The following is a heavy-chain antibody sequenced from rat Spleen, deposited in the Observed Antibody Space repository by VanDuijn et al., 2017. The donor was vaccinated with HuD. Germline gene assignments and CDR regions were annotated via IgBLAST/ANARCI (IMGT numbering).Heavy chain of an antibody. CDR1: GFTFSNYY. V-gene: IGHV5-25*01. J-gene: IGHJ4*01. CDR2: ITTGGGHT. D-gene: IGHD1-1*01. CDR3: ARHGGYYNGDYLMDA. Sequence: EVQLVESGGGLVQPGRSLKISCAASGFTFSNYYMAWVRQAQTKGLEWVASITTGGGHTYYRDSVNGRFTISRDNAKSTLYLQMDSLRSEDTATYYCARHGGYYNGDYLMDAWGQGASVTVSS.